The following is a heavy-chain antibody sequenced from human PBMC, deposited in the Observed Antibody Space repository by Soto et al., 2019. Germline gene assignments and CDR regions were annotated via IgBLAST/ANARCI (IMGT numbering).Heavy chain of an antibody. V-gene: IGHV1-2*04. Sequence: ASVKVSCKASGYTFTGYCMHWVRQAPGQGLEWMGWINPNSGGTNYAQKFQGWVTMTRDTSISTAYMELSRLRSDDTAVYYCARDFSYGDFYGMDVWGQGTTVTVSS. CDR1: GYTFTGYC. CDR2: INPNSGGT. D-gene: IGHD5-18*01. J-gene: IGHJ6*02. CDR3: ARDFSYGDFYGMDV.